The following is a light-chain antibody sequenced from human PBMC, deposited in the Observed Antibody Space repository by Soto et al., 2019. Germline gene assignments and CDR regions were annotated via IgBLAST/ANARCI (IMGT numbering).Light chain of an antibody. CDR1: QSINSR. V-gene: IGKV1-5*03. Sequence: DLQMTQSPSTLSASVGDSVTITCRASQSINSRLAWYQQKPGKAPNLLIYKASSLESGVPARFSRSESATEFTLTISGQQPDDFATYYCQQDNNYWTFGQGTKVEIK. J-gene: IGKJ1*01. CDR2: KAS. CDR3: QQDNNYWT.